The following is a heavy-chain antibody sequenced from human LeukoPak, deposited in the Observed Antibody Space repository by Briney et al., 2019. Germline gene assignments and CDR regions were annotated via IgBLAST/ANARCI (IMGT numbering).Heavy chain of an antibody. V-gene: IGHV3-66*02. CDR2: IYSGGNT. D-gene: IGHD3-22*01. J-gene: IGHJ3*02. CDR1: GFTVSTNY. CDR3: ARSYYDSSGYYPGAFDI. Sequence: PGGSLRLSCAASGFTVSTNYMSWVRQAPAKGPEWVSVIYSGGNTFYADSVKGRFTISRDNSKNTLYLQMNSLRAEDTAVYYCARSYYDSSGYYPGAFDIWGQGTMVTVSS.